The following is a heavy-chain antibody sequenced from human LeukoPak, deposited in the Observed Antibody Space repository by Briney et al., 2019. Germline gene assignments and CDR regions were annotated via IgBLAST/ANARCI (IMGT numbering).Heavy chain of an antibody. CDR3: ARDVAKWGRWPDY. CDR1: AFTFSSYG. V-gene: IGHV3-33*01. Sequence: PGRSLRLSCAACAFTFSSYGMHWVRQASGGGLEWGAVIWYDGINEYYADSVKGRHPVSRDNANNTPYLQMNSLGADDTAVYFCARDVAKWGRWPDYWGQGTLVTVSS. D-gene: IGHD7-27*01. J-gene: IGHJ4*02. CDR2: IWYDGINE.